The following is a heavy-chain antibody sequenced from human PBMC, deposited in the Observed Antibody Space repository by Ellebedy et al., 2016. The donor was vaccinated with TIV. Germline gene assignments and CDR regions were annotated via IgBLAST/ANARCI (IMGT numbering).Heavy chain of an antibody. J-gene: IGHJ4*02. CDR2: IIAIFGTA. CDR1: GGIFRNYA. V-gene: IGHV1-69*13. CDR3: ARGNGYHLSGYFDY. Sequence: ASVKVSCKASGGIFRNYAINWVRQAPGQGLEWMGGIIAIFGTANYAQKFQGRVTITADESAITAYMELSSLRSEDTAVYYCARGNGYHLSGYFDYWGQGTLVTVSS. D-gene: IGHD5-24*01.